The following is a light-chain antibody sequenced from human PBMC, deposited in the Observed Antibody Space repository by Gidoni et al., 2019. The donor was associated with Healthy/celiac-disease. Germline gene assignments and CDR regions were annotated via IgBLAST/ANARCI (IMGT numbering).Light chain of an antibody. J-gene: IGKJ1*01. Sequence: EIVMTQSPATLSVSPGARAPLSCRASQSVSSNLAWYQQKPGQAPRLLIYGASTRATGIPARFSGRGSGPEFTLTIISLQSADFAVSYCQQYNNCPPWTFGQGTKVEIK. CDR2: GAS. CDR3: QQYNNCPPWT. V-gene: IGKV3-15*01. CDR1: QSVSSN.